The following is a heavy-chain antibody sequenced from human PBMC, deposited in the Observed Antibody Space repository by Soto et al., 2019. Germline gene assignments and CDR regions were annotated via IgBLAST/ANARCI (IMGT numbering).Heavy chain of an antibody. CDR3: AKPLRPYSSGWYLDI. Sequence: ASVKVSCKASGYTFTSYGISWVRQAPGQGLEWMGWISAYNGNTNYAQKLQGRVTMTTDTSTSTAYMELRSLRSDDTAVYYCAKPLRPYSSGWYLDIWGQGTMVT. CDR2: ISAYNGNT. J-gene: IGHJ3*02. D-gene: IGHD6-19*01. V-gene: IGHV1-18*01. CDR1: GYTFTSYG.